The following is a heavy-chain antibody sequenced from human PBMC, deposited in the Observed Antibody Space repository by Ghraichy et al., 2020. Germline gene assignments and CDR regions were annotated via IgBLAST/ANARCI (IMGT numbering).Heavy chain of an antibody. V-gene: IGHV1-3*01. CDR1: GYTFTSYA. J-gene: IGHJ5*02. D-gene: IGHD2-2*01. CDR3: ARDRRYCSSICGTNWFDP. CDR2: INAGNGNT. Sequence: ASVKVSCKASGYTFTSYAMHWVRQAPGQRLEWMGWINAGNGNTKYSQKFQGRVTITRDTSASTAYMELSSLRSEDTAVYYCARDRRYCSSICGTNWFDPWGQGTLVTVSS.